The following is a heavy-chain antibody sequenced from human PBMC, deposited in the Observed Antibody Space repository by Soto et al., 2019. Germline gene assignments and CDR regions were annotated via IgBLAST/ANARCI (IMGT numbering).Heavy chain of an antibody. J-gene: IGHJ4*02. Sequence: SVKVTCKASGGTLSSCAISWVRQAPGQGLEWMGGIIPIFGTANYAQKFQGRVTITADKSTSTAYMELSSLRSEDTAVYYCARGYESVYGDTGGYWGQGTLVTVSS. CDR3: ARGYESVYGDTGGY. V-gene: IGHV1-69*06. D-gene: IGHD4-17*01. CDR1: GGTLSSCA. CDR2: IIPIFGTA.